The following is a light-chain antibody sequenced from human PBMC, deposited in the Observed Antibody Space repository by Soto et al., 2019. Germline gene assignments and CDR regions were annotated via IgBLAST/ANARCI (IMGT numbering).Light chain of an antibody. CDR2: DVS. Sequence: QSALTQPASVSESPGQSITISCTGTSSDVGGYNYVSWYQQNPGKAPKLMIYDVSNRPSGVSNRFSGSKSGNTASLTISGLQAEDEADYYCSSYTSSSTVIFGGGTKLTVL. V-gene: IGLV2-14*01. CDR3: SSYTSSSTVI. J-gene: IGLJ2*01. CDR1: SSDVGGYNY.